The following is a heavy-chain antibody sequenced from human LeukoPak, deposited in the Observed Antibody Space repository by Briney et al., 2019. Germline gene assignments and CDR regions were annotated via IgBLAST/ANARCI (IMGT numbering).Heavy chain of an antibody. CDR3: AKDGVVVTANP. J-gene: IGHJ4*02. Sequence: GGSLRLSCAVSGFTFSSYAMSWVRQAPGKGPEWVSIISGSGGSTYYADSVKGRFTISRDNSKNTLYLQMNSLRAEDTAVYYCAKDGVVVTANPWGQGTLVTVSS. D-gene: IGHD2-21*02. CDR1: GFTFSSYA. CDR2: ISGSGGST. V-gene: IGHV3-23*01.